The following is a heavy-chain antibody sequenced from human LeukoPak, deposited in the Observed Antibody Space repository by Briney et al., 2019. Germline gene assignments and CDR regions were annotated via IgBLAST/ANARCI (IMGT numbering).Heavy chain of an antibody. CDR1: GGSLSSYY. Sequence: SETLSLTCTVSGGSLSSYYWSWIRQPPGKGLEWIGYIYYSGSTNYNPSLKSRVTISVDTSTNQFSLKLSSVTAADTAVYYCAKDSGYDAAAFDIWGQGTMVTVSS. V-gene: IGHV4-59*01. J-gene: IGHJ3*02. CDR3: AKDSGYDAAAFDI. CDR2: IYYSGST. D-gene: IGHD5-12*01.